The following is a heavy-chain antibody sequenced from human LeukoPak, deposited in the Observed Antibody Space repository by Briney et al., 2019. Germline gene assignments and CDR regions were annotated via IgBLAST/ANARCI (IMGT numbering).Heavy chain of an antibody. CDR1: DDSITMYY. D-gene: IGHD4-11*01. Sequence: SETLSLTCTVSDDSITMYYWTWIRQPPGRGLEWIGYVDHTGSTKFNPSLNGRVSISRDTSNNFFSLRLRSVTAADTAVYFCARGRVSSSTWYSTYYYFFYMDFWGKGTTVTISS. CDR3: ARGRVSSSTWYSTYYYFFYMDF. J-gene: IGHJ6*03. CDR2: VDHTGST. V-gene: IGHV4-59*01.